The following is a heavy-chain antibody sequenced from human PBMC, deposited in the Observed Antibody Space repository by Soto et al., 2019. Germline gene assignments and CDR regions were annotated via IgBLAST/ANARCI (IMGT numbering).Heavy chain of an antibody. CDR1: GFTFSSYA. CDR3: AKVGFGELFTYYFDY. D-gene: IGHD3-10*01. J-gene: IGHJ4*02. CDR2: ISGSGGST. Sequence: PGGSLRLSCAASGFTFSSYAMSWVRQAPGKGLEWVSAISGSGGSTYYADSVKGRFTISRDNSKNTLYLQMNSLRAEDTAVYYCAKVGFGELFTYYFDYWGQGTLVTVSS. V-gene: IGHV3-23*01.